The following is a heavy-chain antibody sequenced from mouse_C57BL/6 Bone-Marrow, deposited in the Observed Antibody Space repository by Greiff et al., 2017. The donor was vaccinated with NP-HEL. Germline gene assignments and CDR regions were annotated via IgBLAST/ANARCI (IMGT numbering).Heavy chain of an antibody. V-gene: IGHV1-7*01. CDR2: INPSSGYT. J-gene: IGHJ3*01. CDR1: GYTFTSYW. CDR3: GRLDRPSAWFAY. Sequence: VQLQQSGAELAKPGASVKLSCKASGYTFTSYWMHWVKQRPGQGLEWIGYINPSSGYTNYNQKFKDKATLTADKSSSTAYMQLSSLAYEEAAVYDWGRLDRPSAWFAYWGQGTLVTVSA.